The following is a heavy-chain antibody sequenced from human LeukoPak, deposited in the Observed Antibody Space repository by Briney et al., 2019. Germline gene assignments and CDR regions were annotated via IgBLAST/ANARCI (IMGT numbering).Heavy chain of an antibody. Sequence: TGGSLRRSCAASGFSFSNYAMHWVRQAPGKGLEYVAIISSDGGSTFYVDSLRGRFTISRDNSKNTLYLQMGSLGSEDMAVYYCARLRDGYNLADYWGQGTLVTVSS. CDR2: ISSDGGST. J-gene: IGHJ4*02. D-gene: IGHD5-24*01. V-gene: IGHV3-64*02. CDR1: GFSFSNYA. CDR3: ARLRDGYNLADY.